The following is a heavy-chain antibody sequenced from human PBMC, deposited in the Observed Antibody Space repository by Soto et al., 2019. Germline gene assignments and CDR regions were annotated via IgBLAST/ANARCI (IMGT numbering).Heavy chain of an antibody. D-gene: IGHD2-2*01. J-gene: IGHJ6*02. CDR1: GGTFSSYA. CDR3: SRSQGSSTSLEIYYYYYDGMEV. Sequence: QVQLVQSGAEVKKPGSSVKVSCKASGGTFSSYAISWVRQAPGQGLEWMGGIIPISETTNYAQKFQGRVTITADESTSTADMELSSLRSEDTAVYYCSRSQGSSTSLEIYYYYYDGMEVWGQGTRVTVSS. V-gene: IGHV1-69*01. CDR2: IIPISETT.